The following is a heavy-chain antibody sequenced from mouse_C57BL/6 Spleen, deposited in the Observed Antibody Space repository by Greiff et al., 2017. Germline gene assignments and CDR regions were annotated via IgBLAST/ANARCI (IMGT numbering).Heavy chain of an antibody. J-gene: IGHJ2*01. D-gene: IGHD3-2*02. CDR1: GYTFTSYG. V-gene: IGHV1-81*01. Sequence: VKLVESGAELARPGASVKLSCKASGYTFTSYGISWVKQRTGQGLEWIGEIYPRSGNTYYNEKFKGKATLTADKTSSTAYMELRSLTSEDSAVYFCARRGSSGGDYWGQGTTLTVSS. CDR3: ARRGSSGGDY. CDR2: IYPRSGNT.